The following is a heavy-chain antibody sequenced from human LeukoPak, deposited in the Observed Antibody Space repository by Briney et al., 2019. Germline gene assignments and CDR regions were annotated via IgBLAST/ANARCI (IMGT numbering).Heavy chain of an antibody. Sequence: PGGSLRLSCAASGFTFSSYWMHWVRHAPGKGLAWVANIKQDGSEKYYVDSVKGRFTISRDNAKNSLYLQMNSLGAEDTAVYYCARGRWRITYYYDSSGLYYFDYWGQGTLVTVSS. CDR1: GFTFSSYW. CDR2: IKQDGSEK. CDR3: ARGRWRITYYYDSSGLYYFDY. D-gene: IGHD3-22*01. J-gene: IGHJ4*02. V-gene: IGHV3-7*01.